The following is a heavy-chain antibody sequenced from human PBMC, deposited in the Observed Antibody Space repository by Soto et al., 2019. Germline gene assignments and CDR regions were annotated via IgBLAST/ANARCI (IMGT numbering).Heavy chain of an antibody. CDR1: GFTFSSYG. D-gene: IGHD3-22*01. CDR2: ISYDGSNK. Sequence: GGSLRLSCAASGFTFSSYGMHWVRQAPGKGLEWVAVISYDGSNKYYADSVKGRFTISRDNSKNTLYLQMNSLRAEDTAVYYCAKDGYSYYYDSSGYFYDYWGQGTLVTVSS. CDR3: AKDGYSYYYDSSGYFYDY. V-gene: IGHV3-30*18. J-gene: IGHJ4*02.